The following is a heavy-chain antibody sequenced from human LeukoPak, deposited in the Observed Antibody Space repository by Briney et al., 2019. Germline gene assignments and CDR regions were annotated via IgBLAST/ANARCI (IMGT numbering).Heavy chain of an antibody. D-gene: IGHD3-22*01. Sequence: GSSVKVSCKASGGTFSSYAISWVRQAPGQGLEWMGGIIPIFGTANYAQKFQGRVTITADESTSTAYMELSSLRSDDTAVYYCALEVYYSDNSAFDYWGQGTLVTVSS. J-gene: IGHJ4*02. CDR3: ALEVYYSDNSAFDY. CDR1: GGTFSSYA. V-gene: IGHV1-69*01. CDR2: IIPIFGTA.